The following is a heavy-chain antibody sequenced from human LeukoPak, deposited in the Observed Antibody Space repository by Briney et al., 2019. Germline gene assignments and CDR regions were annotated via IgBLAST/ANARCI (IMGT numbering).Heavy chain of an antibody. J-gene: IGHJ6*03. Sequence: SETLSLTCTVSGGSISSRPYYWGWVRQPQGKGLEWIDTISYSGTTYYSPSLKSRVTISLDTSKNQFSLKLSSVTAADTAIYYCARDFSSSSTVYYYYYMDVWGKGTTVTVSS. CDR1: GGSISSRPYY. CDR3: ARDFSSSSTVYYYYYMDV. CDR2: ISYSGTT. D-gene: IGHD6-6*01. V-gene: IGHV4-39*07.